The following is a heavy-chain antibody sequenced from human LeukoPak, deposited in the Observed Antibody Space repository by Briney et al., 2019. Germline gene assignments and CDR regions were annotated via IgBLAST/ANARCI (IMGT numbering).Heavy chain of an antibody. CDR2: IYYSGST. CDR3: ARATGYGSGSYNDY. J-gene: IGHJ4*02. V-gene: IGHV4-59*01. D-gene: IGHD3-10*01. Sequence: KPSETLSLTCTVSGGSISSYYWSWIRQPPGKGLEWIGYIYYSGSTNYNPSLKSRVTISVDTSKNQFSLKLSSVTAADTAVYYCARATGYGSGSYNDYWGQGTLVTVSS. CDR1: GGSISSYY.